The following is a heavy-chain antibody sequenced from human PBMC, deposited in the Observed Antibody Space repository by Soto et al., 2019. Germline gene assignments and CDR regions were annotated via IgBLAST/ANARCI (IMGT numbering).Heavy chain of an antibody. J-gene: IGHJ3*02. CDR2: MSHSGGT. Sequence: QVQLQQWGAGLLKPSETLSLTCAVFGGSVNSGNYYWSWIRQPPGKGLEWIGEMSHSGGTHFNPSHQSRVTISVDTSKNQFTLKLSSVTAADTDLYYCARVERGTATTVVDAFEIWGPGTMVTVSS. V-gene: IGHV4-34*01. CDR1: GGSVNSGNYY. CDR3: ARVERGTATTVVDAFEI. D-gene: IGHD1-1*01.